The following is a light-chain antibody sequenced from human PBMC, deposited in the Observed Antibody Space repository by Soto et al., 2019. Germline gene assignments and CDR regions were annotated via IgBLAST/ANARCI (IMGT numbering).Light chain of an antibody. Sequence: DIQMTQSPSSLSASVGDGVTITCRASQTIAYYLNWYQQKPGKAPKLLIHAASSLQSGVPSRFSGSGSGTAFTLTISSLQPEDFATYYCQQSYSTPQTFGQGTKVEIK. CDR1: QTIAYY. V-gene: IGKV1-39*01. CDR2: AAS. J-gene: IGKJ1*01. CDR3: QQSYSTPQT.